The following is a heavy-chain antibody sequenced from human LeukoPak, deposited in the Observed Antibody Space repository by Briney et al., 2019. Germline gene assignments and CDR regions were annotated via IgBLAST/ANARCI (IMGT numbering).Heavy chain of an antibody. Sequence: EESPKISCQASRYDFANFWIGWGRQIPGKGADWMGIIYPGDSDTGYSPSFQGQVTTSADKSISTAYLQWTSLKASDTAMYYCATQGTLTPHNAFDVWGQGTMVTVSS. V-gene: IGHV5-51*01. J-gene: IGHJ3*01. CDR2: IYPGDSDT. CDR1: RYDFANFW. CDR3: ATQGTLTPHNAFDV.